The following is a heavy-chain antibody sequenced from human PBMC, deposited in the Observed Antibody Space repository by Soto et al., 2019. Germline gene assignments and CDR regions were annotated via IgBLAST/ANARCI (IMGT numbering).Heavy chain of an antibody. D-gene: IGHD6-13*01. V-gene: IGHV1-69*13. J-gene: IGHJ6*02. CDR1: GGTFRSSA. CDR2: IIPIFGTA. CDR3: ARASAAGYYYGMDV. Sequence: SVKVSCKESGGTFRSSAIRSVLQAPGQGLEWMGGIIPIFGTANYAQKFQGRVTITADESTSTAYMELSSLRSEDTAVYYCARASAAGYYYGMDVWGQGTTVTVSS.